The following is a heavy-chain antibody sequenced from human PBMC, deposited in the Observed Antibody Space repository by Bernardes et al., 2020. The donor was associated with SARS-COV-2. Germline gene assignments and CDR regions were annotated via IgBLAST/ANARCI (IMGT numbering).Heavy chain of an antibody. V-gene: IGHV4-59*08. CDR2: IYYSGST. J-gene: IGHJ6*02. D-gene: IGHD5-12*01. CDR3: ARVNKRVATIDTAMASSYYYYYGMDV. Sequence: SETLSLTCTVSGGSISSYYWSWIRQPPGKGLEWIGYIYYSGSTNYNPSLKSRVTISVDTSKNQFSLKLSSVTAADTAVYYCARVNKRVATIDTAMASSYYYYYGMDVWGQGTTVTVSS. CDR1: GGSISSYY.